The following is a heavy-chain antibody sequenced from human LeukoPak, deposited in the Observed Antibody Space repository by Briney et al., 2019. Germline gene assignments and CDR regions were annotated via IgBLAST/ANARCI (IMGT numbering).Heavy chain of an antibody. CDR3: VRDHHRRLYDSQARDTFGI. J-gene: IGHJ3*02. D-gene: IGHD3-22*01. CDR1: GFIFSSYS. V-gene: IGHV3-48*01. Sequence: QPGGSLRLSCAASGFIFSSYSMNWVRQAPGKGLEWVSYISSSSSTMYYAASVKGRFSISRDSAQSSLYLQMNSLRAEDTAVYYCVRDHHRRLYDSQARDTFGIWGQGTMVTVSS. CDR2: ISSSSSTM.